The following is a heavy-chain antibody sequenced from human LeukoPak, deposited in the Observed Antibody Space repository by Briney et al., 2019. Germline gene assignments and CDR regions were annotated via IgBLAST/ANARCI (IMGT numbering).Heavy chain of an antibody. CDR2: IYTSGST. D-gene: IGHD3-10*01. CDR3: ARDSGEDGWFGEPITAFDY. CDR1: GGSISSYY. Sequence: PSETLSLTCTVSGGSISSYYWSWIRQPAGKGLEWIGRIYTSGSTNYNPSLKSRVTMSVDASKNQFSLKLSSVTAADTAVYYCARDSGEDGWFGEPITAFDYWAREPWSPSPQ. V-gene: IGHV4-4*07. J-gene: IGHJ4*02.